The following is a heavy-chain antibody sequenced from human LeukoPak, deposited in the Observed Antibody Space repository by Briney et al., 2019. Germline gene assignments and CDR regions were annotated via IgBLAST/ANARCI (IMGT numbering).Heavy chain of an antibody. Sequence: SETLSPTCAVSGVSISSSEWWIWVRQPPGQGLEWIGEIHRDGRTRYNPSLQTRVTMSIDYSKNQISLEVTSVTAVDTAIYYCGKTDIYFNPIDYWGPGSLVTVSS. CDR1: GVSISSSEW. J-gene: IGHJ4*02. CDR2: IHRDGRT. CDR3: GKTDIYFNPIDY. V-gene: IGHV4-4*02. D-gene: IGHD3-9*01.